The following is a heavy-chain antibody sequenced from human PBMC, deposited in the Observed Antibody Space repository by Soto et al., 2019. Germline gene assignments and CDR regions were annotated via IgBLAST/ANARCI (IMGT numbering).Heavy chain of an antibody. CDR3: ARDFLDSSDYTTNWFDP. J-gene: IGHJ5*02. CDR1: GDSISNSRFY. CDR2: SYHTGNA. V-gene: IGHV4-39*01. D-gene: IGHD3-22*01. Sequence: SETLSLTCSVSGDSISNSRFYWAWIRQPPGKGLEWIGSSYHTGNAYYNPSLKSRVTISVDTSKNQFSLKLTSVTAADAALYYCARDFLDSSDYTTNWFDPWGQGTLVTVS.